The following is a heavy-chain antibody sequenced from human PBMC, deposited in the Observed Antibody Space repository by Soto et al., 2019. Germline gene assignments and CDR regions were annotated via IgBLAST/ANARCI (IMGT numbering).Heavy chain of an antibody. D-gene: IGHD2-2*01. CDR3: ARENRKLGYCSTTSCPFDY. Sequence: QAQLVESGGGLVKAGGSQRLSCTASAFTFSDYYMNWIRQAPGKGPEWVSYISSSGATINYADSVKGRFAISRDNTKNKLYLQMNNLRAEDTAVYYCARENRKLGYCSTTSCPFDYWGQGSLGTVSS. V-gene: IGHV3-11*01. CDR1: AFTFSDYY. CDR2: ISSSGATI. J-gene: IGHJ4*02.